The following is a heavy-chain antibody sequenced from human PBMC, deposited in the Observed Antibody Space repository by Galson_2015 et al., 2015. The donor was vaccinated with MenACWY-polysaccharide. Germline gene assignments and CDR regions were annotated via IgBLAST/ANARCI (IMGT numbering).Heavy chain of an antibody. CDR3: ARNPSRLDKAAASH. CDR2: IRNDGRK. Sequence: GSLRLSCAGSGFNFGGNGLHWVRQAPGKGLEWVALIRNDGRKHYPDAVKDRFTISRDNSKNTLYLQMNSLRPEDTAVYYCARNPSRLDKAAASHWGQGALVSVSS. D-gene: IGHD6-13*01. CDR1: GFNFGGNG. J-gene: IGHJ4*02. V-gene: IGHV3-30*02.